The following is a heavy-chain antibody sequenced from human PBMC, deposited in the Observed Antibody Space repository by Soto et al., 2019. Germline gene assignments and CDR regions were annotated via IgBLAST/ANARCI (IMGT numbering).Heavy chain of an antibody. CDR2: IIPIFGTA. V-gene: IGHV1-69*13. CDR1: GGTFSSYA. J-gene: IGHJ6*02. Sequence: ASVKVSCKASGGTFSSYAISWVRQAPGQGLEWMGGIIPIFGTANYAQKFQGRVTITADESTSTAYMELSSLRSEDTAVYYCARSRSRIALAGYYYYGMDVWGQGTTVTVSS. CDR3: ARSRSRIALAGYYYYGMDV. D-gene: IGHD6-19*01.